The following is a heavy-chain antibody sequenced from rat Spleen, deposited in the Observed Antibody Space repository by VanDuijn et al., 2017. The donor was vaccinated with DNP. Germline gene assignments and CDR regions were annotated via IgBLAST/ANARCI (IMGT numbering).Heavy chain of an antibody. CDR3: ARVGIPITAVPYYFDY. V-gene: IGHV2-47*01. Sequence: QLKESGPGLVQPSQTLSLTCTVSGLSFDSNSISWIRQPPGKVLEWMGVIWSDGGTDYNSAVKSRLSISRDTSKSQVFLKMNSLHTEDTAMYFCARVGIPITAVPYYFDYWGQGVMVTVSS. CDR2: IWSDGGT. J-gene: IGHJ2*01. CDR1: GLSFDSNS. D-gene: IGHD2-6*01.